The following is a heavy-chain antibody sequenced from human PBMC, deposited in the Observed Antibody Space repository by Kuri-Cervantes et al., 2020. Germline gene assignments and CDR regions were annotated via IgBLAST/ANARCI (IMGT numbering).Heavy chain of an antibody. CDR2: ISGSGGST. J-gene: IGHJ3*02. V-gene: IGHV3-23*01. Sequence: GGSLRLSCAASGFTFSSYAMSWGRQAPGKGLEWVSAISGSGGSTYYADSVKGRFTISRDNSKNTLYLQMNSLRAEDSAVYYCAKGETYYYGSGNYRGRRTFDIWGQGTMVTVSS. D-gene: IGHD3-10*01. CDR1: GFTFSSYA. CDR3: AKGETYYYGSGNYRGRRTFDI.